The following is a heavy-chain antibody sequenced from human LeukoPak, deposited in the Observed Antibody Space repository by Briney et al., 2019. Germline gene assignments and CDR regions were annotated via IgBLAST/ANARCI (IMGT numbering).Heavy chain of an antibody. V-gene: IGHV1-24*01. CDR2: FDPEDGET. CDR3: APDLANDYVWESYPLAY. Sequence: ASVRVSCKVSGYTLTELSIHWVRQAPGKGLEWMGGFDPEDGETIYAQKFQGRVTMTEDTSTDTAYMELSSLRSEDTAVFYCAPDLANDYVWESYPLAYWGQGTLVIVSS. CDR1: GYTLTELS. J-gene: IGHJ4*02. D-gene: IGHD3-16*02.